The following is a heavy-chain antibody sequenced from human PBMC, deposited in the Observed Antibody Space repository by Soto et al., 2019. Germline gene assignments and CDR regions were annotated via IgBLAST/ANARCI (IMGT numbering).Heavy chain of an antibody. CDR1: SGSISSSNW. J-gene: IGHJ3*02. CDR2: IYHSGST. Sequence: QVQLQESGPGLVKPSGTLSLTCAVSSGSISSSNWWSWVRQPPGKGLEWIGEIYHSGSTNYNPSLKSRVTISVDKSKNPLSLKLSSVTAADTAVYYCAREADTMVRGVFGVHDAFDIWGQGTMVTVSS. D-gene: IGHD3-10*01. V-gene: IGHV4-4*02. CDR3: AREADTMVRGVFGVHDAFDI.